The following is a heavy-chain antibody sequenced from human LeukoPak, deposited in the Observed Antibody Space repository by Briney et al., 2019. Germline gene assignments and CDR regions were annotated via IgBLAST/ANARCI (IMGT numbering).Heavy chain of an antibody. V-gene: IGHV3-23*01. CDR1: GFTFSSYA. D-gene: IGHD2-15*01. Sequence: GGSLRLSCAASGFTFSSYAMSWVRQAPGRGLEWVAAISGRGGSTYYADSVKGRFTISRDNSKNTLYLQINSLRAEDTAVYYCAKCLCSGGSCCDFDYWGQGTLVTVSS. CDR3: AKCLCSGGSCCDFDY. J-gene: IGHJ4*02. CDR2: ISGRGGST.